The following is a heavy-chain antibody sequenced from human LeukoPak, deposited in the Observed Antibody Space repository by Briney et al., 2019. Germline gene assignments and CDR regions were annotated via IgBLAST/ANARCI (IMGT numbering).Heavy chain of an antibody. Sequence: GGSLRLSCAASGLTLSGQWMHWVRQAPGKGLEWVSSISSSSSYIYYADSVKGRFTISRDNAKNSLYLQMNSLRAEDTAVYYCARDLYYYDSSGGIDYWGQGTLVTVSS. CDR2: ISSSSSYI. D-gene: IGHD3-22*01. CDR1: GLTLSGQW. V-gene: IGHV3-21*01. CDR3: ARDLYYYDSSGGIDY. J-gene: IGHJ4*02.